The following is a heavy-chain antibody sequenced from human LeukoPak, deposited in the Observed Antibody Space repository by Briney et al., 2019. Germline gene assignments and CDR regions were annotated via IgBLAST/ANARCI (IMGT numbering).Heavy chain of an antibody. CDR3: ARDSGWWRFDF. CDR2: IKEDGSEK. Sequence: GGSLKLSCAASGLNFSSRWMNWVRQAPGQGLEWVASIKEDGSEKHYVDSVKGRFTISRDNGKNSLYLQMNSLRAEDTAVYYCARDSGWWRFDFWGQGTLVTVSS. J-gene: IGHJ4*02. CDR1: GLNFSSRW. V-gene: IGHV3-7*03. D-gene: IGHD6-13*01.